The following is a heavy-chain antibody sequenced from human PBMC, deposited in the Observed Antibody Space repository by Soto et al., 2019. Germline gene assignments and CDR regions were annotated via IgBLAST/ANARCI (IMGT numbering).Heavy chain of an antibody. CDR3: AKDSQLLPYYYYGMDV. CDR2: ISYDGSNK. Sequence: QVQLVESGGGVVQPGRSLRLSCAASGFTFSSYGMHWVRQAPGKGLEWVAVISYDGSNKYYADSVKGRFTISRDNSKNTLYLQMNSLRAEDTAVYYCAKDSQLLPYYYYGMDVWGQGTTVTVSS. CDR1: GFTFSSYG. V-gene: IGHV3-30*18. D-gene: IGHD2-15*01. J-gene: IGHJ6*02.